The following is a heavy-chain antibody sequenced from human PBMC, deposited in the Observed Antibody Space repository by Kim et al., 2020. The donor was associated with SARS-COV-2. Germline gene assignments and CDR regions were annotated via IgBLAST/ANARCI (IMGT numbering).Heavy chain of an antibody. CDR3: AKVPADYYDSSGDDY. J-gene: IGHJ4*02. CDR1: GFTFSSYG. D-gene: IGHD3-22*01. V-gene: IGHV3-30*18. Sequence: GGSLRLSCAASGFTFSSYGMHWVRQAPGKGLEWVAVISYDGSNKYYADSVKGRFTISRDNSKNTLYLQMNSLRAEDTAVYYCAKVPADYYDSSGDDYWGQGTLVTGSS. CDR2: ISYDGSNK.